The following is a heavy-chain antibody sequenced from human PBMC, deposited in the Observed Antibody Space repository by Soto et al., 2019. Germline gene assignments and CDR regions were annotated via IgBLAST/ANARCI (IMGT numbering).Heavy chain of an antibody. V-gene: IGHV1-18*01. J-gene: IGHJ4*02. CDR3: ARDVGGWYTY. D-gene: IGHD6-19*01. CDR2: ISAYNGNT. Sequence: ASVNRYCKASGYTFTSYYISWVRQAPGQGLEWMGWISAYNGNTHYAQKLQGRVTMTTDTSTSTAYMELRSLRSDDTAVYYCARDVGGWYTYWGQGTLVTVSS. CDR1: GYTFTSYY.